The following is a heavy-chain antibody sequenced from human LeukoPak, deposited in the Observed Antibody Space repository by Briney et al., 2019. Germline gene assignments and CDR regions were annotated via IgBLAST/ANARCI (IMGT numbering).Heavy chain of an antibody. CDR3: ARTYYDFWSGYLGWFDP. V-gene: IGHV4-59*01. D-gene: IGHD3-3*01. CDR1: GGSISSYY. CDR2: IYYSGST. Sequence: PSETLSLTCTVSGGSISSYYWSWIRQPPGKGLEWIGYIYYSGSTNYNPPLKSRVTISVDTSKNQFSLKLSSVTAADTAVYYCARTYYDFWSGYLGWFDPWGQGTLVTVSS. J-gene: IGHJ5*02.